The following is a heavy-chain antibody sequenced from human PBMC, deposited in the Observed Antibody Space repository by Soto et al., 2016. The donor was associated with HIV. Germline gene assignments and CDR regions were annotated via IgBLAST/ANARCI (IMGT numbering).Heavy chain of an antibody. Sequence: QVQLQESGPGLVKPSQTLSLTCTVSGASISSGGYSWSWIRQHPGKGLEWIGYIYYSGSTFYNPSLKSRLTISVDTSKNQFSLRLRSVTAADTALYYCARVEVTYGYFEFWGQGTLVTVSX. CDR1: GASISSGGYS. J-gene: IGHJ4*02. V-gene: IGHV4-31*03. D-gene: IGHD4-17*01. CDR3: ARVEVTYGYFEF. CDR2: IYYSGST.